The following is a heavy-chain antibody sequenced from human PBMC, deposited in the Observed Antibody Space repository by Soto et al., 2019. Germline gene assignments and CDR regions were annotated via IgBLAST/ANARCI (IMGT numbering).Heavy chain of an antibody. J-gene: IGHJ3*02. D-gene: IGHD3-10*01. CDR3: AAGYYGSGMLPGAWDAFDI. CDR2: IVVGSGNT. CDR1: GFTFTSSA. Sequence: QMQLVQSGPEVKKPGTSVKVSCKASGFTFTSSAVQWVRQARGQRLEWIGWIVVGSGNTNYAQKFQERVTITRDMSTSSAYLELSSLRSEDTAVYYCAAGYYGSGMLPGAWDAFDIWGQGIMVTVSS. V-gene: IGHV1-58*01.